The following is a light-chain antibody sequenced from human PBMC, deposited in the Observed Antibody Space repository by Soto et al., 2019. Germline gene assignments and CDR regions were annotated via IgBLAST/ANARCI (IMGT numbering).Light chain of an antibody. J-gene: IGKJ1*01. CDR1: QSVSRD. CDR2: GAS. V-gene: IGKV3-20*01. Sequence: EVVLTQSPATLSVSPGERATLSCRASQSVSRDLAWYQQKPGQAPRLLIYGASSRATGIPDRFSGSGSGTDFTLTISRLEPEDFAVYYCQQYGSSPRTFGQGTKVDIK. CDR3: QQYGSSPRT.